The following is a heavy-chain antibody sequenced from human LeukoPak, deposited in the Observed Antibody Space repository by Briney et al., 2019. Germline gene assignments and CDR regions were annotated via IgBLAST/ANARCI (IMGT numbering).Heavy chain of an antibody. D-gene: IGHD1-26*01. CDR2: IWYDGSNK. Sequence: GRSLRLSCAASGFTFSRYGMHWVRQAPGKGLEWVAVIWYDGSNKYYADSVKGRFTISRDNSKNTLYLQMNSLRAEDTAVYYCARYSGSYYDDAFDIWGQGTMVTVSS. J-gene: IGHJ3*02. V-gene: IGHV3-33*01. CDR1: GFTFSRYG. CDR3: ARYSGSYYDDAFDI.